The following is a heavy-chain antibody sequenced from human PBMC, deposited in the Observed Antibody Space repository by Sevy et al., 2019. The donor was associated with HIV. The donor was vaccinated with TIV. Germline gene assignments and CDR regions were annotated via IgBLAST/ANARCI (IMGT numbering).Heavy chain of an antibody. Sequence: GGSLRLSCAASGFTVSSNYMSRVRQAPGKGLEWVSVIYSGGSTYYADSVKGRFTISRDNSKNTLYLQMNSLRAEDTAVYYCARDISIAAAPSFDYWGQGTLVTVSS. CDR1: GFTVSSNY. V-gene: IGHV3-53*01. CDR2: IYSGGST. J-gene: IGHJ4*02. CDR3: ARDISIAAAPSFDY. D-gene: IGHD6-13*01.